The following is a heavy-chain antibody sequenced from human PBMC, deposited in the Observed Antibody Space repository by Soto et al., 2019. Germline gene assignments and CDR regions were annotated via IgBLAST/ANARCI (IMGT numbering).Heavy chain of an antibody. CDR2: INAGNGNT. CDR3: ARALQQHPDAFDI. Sequence: ASVKVSCKASGYTFTSYAMHWVRQAPGQRLEWMGWINAGNGNTKYSRKFQGRVTITRDTSASTAYMELSSLRSEDTAVYYCARALQQHPDAFDIWGQGTMVTVSS. D-gene: IGHD6-13*01. CDR1: GYTFTSYA. V-gene: IGHV1-3*01. J-gene: IGHJ3*02.